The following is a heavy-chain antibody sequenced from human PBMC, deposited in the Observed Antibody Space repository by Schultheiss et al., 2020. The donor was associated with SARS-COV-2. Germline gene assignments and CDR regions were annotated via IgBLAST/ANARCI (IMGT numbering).Heavy chain of an antibody. D-gene: IGHD5-12*01. CDR2: IWHDGSQK. CDR3: ARLYSPSGLGQDDALDV. CDR1: GFTFSSYG. J-gene: IGHJ3*01. Sequence: GGSLRLSCAASGFTFSSYGMHWVRQAPGKGLEWVAVIWHDGSQKYYADSVKGRFIISRDNSKNTVYLEMNSLRAEDTAVYYCARLYSPSGLGQDDALDVWGQGTMVTVSS. V-gene: IGHV3-33*08.